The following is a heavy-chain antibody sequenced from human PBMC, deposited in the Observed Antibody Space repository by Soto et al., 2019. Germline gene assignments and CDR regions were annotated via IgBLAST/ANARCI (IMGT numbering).Heavy chain of an antibody. Sequence: GGSLRLSCAASGFTFSSYSMNWVRQAPGKGLEWVSYISSSSSTIYYADSVKGRFTISRDNAKNSLYLQMNSLRDEDTAVYYCARVRFIAAAGFGMDVWGQGTTVTVSS. CDR1: GFTFSSYS. D-gene: IGHD6-13*01. CDR3: ARVRFIAAAGFGMDV. J-gene: IGHJ6*02. CDR2: ISSSSSTI. V-gene: IGHV3-48*02.